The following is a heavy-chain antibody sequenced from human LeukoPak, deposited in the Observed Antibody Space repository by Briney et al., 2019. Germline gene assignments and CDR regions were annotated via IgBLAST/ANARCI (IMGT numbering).Heavy chain of an antibody. CDR3: ARGSYCGGDCYSPDY. CDR2: ISTYNGNT. Sequence: ASVKVSCKASGYTFINYGISWVRQAPGQGLEWLGSISTYNGNTNYAQKLQGRVTMTTDTYTSTAYMELRSLRSDDTAMYYCARGSYCGGDCYSPDYWGQGTLVTVSS. V-gene: IGHV1-18*01. D-gene: IGHD2-21*02. CDR1: GYTFINYG. J-gene: IGHJ4*02.